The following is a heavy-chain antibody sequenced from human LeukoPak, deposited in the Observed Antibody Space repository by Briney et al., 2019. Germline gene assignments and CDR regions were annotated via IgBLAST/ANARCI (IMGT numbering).Heavy chain of an antibody. V-gene: IGHV1-2*02. Sequence: ASVKVSCKASGYTFTGYYMHWVRQAPGQGLEWMGWINPNSGGTNYAQKFQGRVTMTRDTSISTAYMELRSLRSDDTAVYYCARDCSSTSCRFDYWGQGTLVTVSS. CDR3: ARDCSSTSCRFDY. CDR1: GYTFTGYY. J-gene: IGHJ4*02. D-gene: IGHD2-2*01. CDR2: INPNSGGT.